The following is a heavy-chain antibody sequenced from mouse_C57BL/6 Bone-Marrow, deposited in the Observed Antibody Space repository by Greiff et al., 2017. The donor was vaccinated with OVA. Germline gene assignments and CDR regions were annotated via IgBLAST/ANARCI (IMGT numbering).Heavy chain of an antibody. CDR3: TDGSPPYAMDY. CDR2: IDPETGGP. V-gene: IGHV1-15*01. D-gene: IGHD1-1*01. Sequence: VKLQESGAELVRPGASVTLSCKASGYTFTDYEMHRVKQTPVHGLEWIGAIDPETGGPAYNQKFKGKAILTADKSSSTAYMELRSLTSEDSAVYYCTDGSPPYAMDYWGQGTSVTVSS. CDR1: GYTFTDYE. J-gene: IGHJ4*01.